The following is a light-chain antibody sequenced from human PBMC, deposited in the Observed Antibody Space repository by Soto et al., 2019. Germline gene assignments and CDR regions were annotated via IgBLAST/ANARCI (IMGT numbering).Light chain of an antibody. V-gene: IGKV3-15*01. Sequence: ETLMTQSPATLSVSPGARATLSCRASQTVSSSVAWYQQQPGQATRLLIFGASARATVVPARFSGSGSGTLFTLPISSLHSEYFGVYYGQLYNKCEWTFGQTTTVEVK. CDR2: GAS. CDR3: QLYNKCEWT. J-gene: IGKJ1*01. CDR1: QTVSSS.